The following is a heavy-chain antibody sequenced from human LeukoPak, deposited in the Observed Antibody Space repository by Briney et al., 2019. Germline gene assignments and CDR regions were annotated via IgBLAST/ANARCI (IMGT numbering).Heavy chain of an antibody. CDR2: IYHSGST. J-gene: IGHJ4*02. V-gene: IGHV4-4*02. CDR1: GGSISSCNW. Sequence: PSGTLSLTCAVSGGSISSCNWWCWVRQPPGKGLEWVGAIYHSGSTNYNPPLKSRGTISVDKSKNQFSLKLSSVTAADTAVYYCARLVAPSTTTDYWGQGTLVTVSS. D-gene: IGHD1-1*01. CDR3: ARLVAPSTTTDY.